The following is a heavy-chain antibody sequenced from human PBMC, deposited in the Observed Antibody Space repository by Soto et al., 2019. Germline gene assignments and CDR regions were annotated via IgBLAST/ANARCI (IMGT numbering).Heavy chain of an antibody. CDR3: AREDDLRSGFDY. CDR1: GYTFTSYD. D-gene: IGHD3-3*01. CDR2: MNPNSGNT. Sequence: ASVRVSCKASGYTFTSYDINWVRQAPGQGLEWMGWMNPNSGNTGYAQKFQGRVTMTTNTSMATAYMELSSLRSDDTAFYYCAREDDLRSGFDYWGQGTLVTVSS. V-gene: IGHV1-8*01. J-gene: IGHJ4*02.